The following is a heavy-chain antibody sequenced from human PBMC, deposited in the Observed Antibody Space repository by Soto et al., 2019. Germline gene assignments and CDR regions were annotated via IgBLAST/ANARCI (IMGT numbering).Heavy chain of an antibody. J-gene: IGHJ4*02. D-gene: IGHD5-12*01. Sequence: ASVKVSCKASGYTFTGYYIHWVRQAPGQGLEWMGWINPNNGDTNFAQKFQGRVTMTRDTSTSTAYMELSSLRFDDTAVYYCARHSGDDYVFDYWGQGTLVTVSS. CDR1: GYTFTGYY. V-gene: IGHV1-2*02. CDR3: ARHSGDDYVFDY. CDR2: INPNNGDT.